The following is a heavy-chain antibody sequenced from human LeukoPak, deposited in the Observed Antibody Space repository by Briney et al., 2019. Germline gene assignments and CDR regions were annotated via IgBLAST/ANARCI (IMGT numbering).Heavy chain of an antibody. CDR3: ARLKLLWFGEFAYYYGMDV. CDR1: GYTFTSYG. D-gene: IGHD3-10*01. J-gene: IGHJ6*02. Sequence: ASVKVSCKASGYTFTSYGISWVRQAPGQGLEWMGWISAYNGNTSYAQKLQGRVTMTTDTSTSTAYMELRSLRSDDTAVYYCARLKLLWFGEFAYYYGMDVWGQGTTVTVSS. CDR2: ISAYNGNT. V-gene: IGHV1-18*01.